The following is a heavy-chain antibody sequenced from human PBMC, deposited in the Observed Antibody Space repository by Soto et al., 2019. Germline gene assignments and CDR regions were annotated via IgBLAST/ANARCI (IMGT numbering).Heavy chain of an antibody. CDR3: ASSLDGDTDAFDI. CDR2: IYYSGSS. Sequence: PSETLSLTCTVSGGSISSYYWSWIRQPPGKGLEWIGYIYYSGSSNYNPALKSRVSISVVAAKNQCSRKLNSLTSADTAVYYCASSLDGDTDAFDIWGQGTMVTVSS. CDR1: GGSISSYY. V-gene: IGHV4-59*01. J-gene: IGHJ3*02. D-gene: IGHD2-21*02.